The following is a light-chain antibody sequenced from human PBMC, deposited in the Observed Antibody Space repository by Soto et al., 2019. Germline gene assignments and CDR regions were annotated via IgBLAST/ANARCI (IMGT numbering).Light chain of an antibody. CDR2: ATS. CDR3: QQGYTTRWT. Sequence: DIQMTQSPTSLSASVGDRVTITCRASQNIRSYLNWYQQIPGKAPNLLIYATSILQTGVPSRFSGSGTGTDFTLTINGLQPEDFATYYGQQGYTTRWTFGQGTKVEIK. J-gene: IGKJ1*01. V-gene: IGKV1-39*01. CDR1: QNIRSY.